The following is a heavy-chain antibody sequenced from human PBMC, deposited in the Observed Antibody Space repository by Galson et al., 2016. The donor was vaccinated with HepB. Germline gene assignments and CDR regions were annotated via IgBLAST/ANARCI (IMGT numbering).Heavy chain of an antibody. Sequence: SETLSLTCTVSGDSISSSNYYWGWIRQPPGKGLEWIGNIYHSGNTHYNPSLKSRVTISVDTSKTQFSLMLSSVSAADTAVYFCARPRRRAADGSFAGFAYWGQGTLVTVSS. J-gene: IGHJ4*02. CDR3: ARPRRRAADGSFAGFAY. D-gene: IGHD6-13*01. CDR2: IYHSGNT. V-gene: IGHV4-39*01. CDR1: GDSISSSNYY.